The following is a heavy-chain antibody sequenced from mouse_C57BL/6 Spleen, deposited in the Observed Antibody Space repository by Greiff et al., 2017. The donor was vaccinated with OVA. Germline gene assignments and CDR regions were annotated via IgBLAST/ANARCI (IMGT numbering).Heavy chain of an antibody. V-gene: IGHV1-66*01. D-gene: IGHD2-4*01. CDR1: GYSFTSYY. J-gene: IGHJ3*01. CDR3: ARVYYDYDEFAY. CDR2: IYPGSGNT. Sequence: QVQLQQPGAELVKPGASVKVSCKASGYSFTSYYIHWVKQRPGQGLEWIGWIYPGSGNTKYNEKFKGKATLTADTSSSTAYMQLSSLTSEDSAVYYCARVYYDYDEFAYWGQGTLVTVSA.